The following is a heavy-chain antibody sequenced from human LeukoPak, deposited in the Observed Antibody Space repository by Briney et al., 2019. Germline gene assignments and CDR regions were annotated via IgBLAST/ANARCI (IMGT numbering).Heavy chain of an antibody. CDR1: GFTFVDYA. CDR3: AKDKSSSRRFGAFDY. CDR2: ISWNSGSI. Sequence: PGGSLRLPCAASGFTFVDYAMHWVRQAPGKGLEWVSGISWNSGSIGYADSVKGRFTISRDNAKNSLYLQMNSLRAEDTALYYCAKDKSSSRRFGAFDYWGQGTLVTVSS. V-gene: IGHV3-9*01. J-gene: IGHJ4*02. D-gene: IGHD6-13*01.